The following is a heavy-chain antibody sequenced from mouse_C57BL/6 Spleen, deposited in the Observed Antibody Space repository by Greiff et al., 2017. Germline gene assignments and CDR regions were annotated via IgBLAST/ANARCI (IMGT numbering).Heavy chain of an antibody. Sequence: VQLQQPGAELVRPGSSVKLSCKASGYTFTSYWMHWVKQRPIQGLEWIGNIDPSDSETHSNQKFKDKATLTVDKSSSTAYMQLSSLTSEDSAVHYCARSGFITTVVATGDYWGQGTTLTVSS. CDR1: GYTFTSYW. D-gene: IGHD1-1*01. CDR3: ARSGFITTVVATGDY. V-gene: IGHV1-52*01. J-gene: IGHJ2*01. CDR2: IDPSDSET.